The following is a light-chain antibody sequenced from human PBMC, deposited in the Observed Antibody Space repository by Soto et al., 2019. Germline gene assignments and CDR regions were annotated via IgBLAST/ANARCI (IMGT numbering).Light chain of an antibody. CDR1: QSLTSN. V-gene: IGKV3-15*01. Sequence: EIVMTQSPATLSVSPGERVTLSCRASQSLTSNLAWYQHKPGQSPRLLIYGASARATGIPARFSGSGSGAEYTLTISSPQSEDFAVYYCQQYDKWPRTFGQGTKVDIK. J-gene: IGKJ1*01. CDR3: QQYDKWPRT. CDR2: GAS.